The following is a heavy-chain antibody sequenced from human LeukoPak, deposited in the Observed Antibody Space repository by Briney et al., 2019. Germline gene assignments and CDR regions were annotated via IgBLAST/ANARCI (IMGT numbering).Heavy chain of an antibody. Sequence: GGSLRLSCAASGFIFSSYTMNWVRQAPGEGLGWVSSISDTSTYIYYADSVKGRSTISRDNAKNSLFLQMNSLRAEATAVYYCPRAPPGRDGYSEYWGQGNVVTVST. D-gene: IGHD5-24*01. CDR3: PRAPPGRDGYSEY. CDR2: ISDTSTYI. CDR1: GFIFSSYT. J-gene: IGHJ4*02. V-gene: IGHV3-21*01.